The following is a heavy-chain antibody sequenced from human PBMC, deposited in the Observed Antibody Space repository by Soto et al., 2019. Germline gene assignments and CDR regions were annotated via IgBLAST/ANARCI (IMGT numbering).Heavy chain of an antibody. CDR2: ISYDGSNK. CDR1: GFTFSSYA. D-gene: IGHD6-13*01. Sequence: QVQLVESGGGVVQPGRSLRLSCAASGFTFSSYAMHWVRQAPGKGLEWVAVISYDGSNKYYADSVKGRLTISRDNSKNTLYLQMNSLRAEDTAVYYCARAGVAEAGTLVPDWFDPWGQGTLVTVSS. CDR3: ARAGVAEAGTLVPDWFDP. V-gene: IGHV3-30-3*01. J-gene: IGHJ5*02.